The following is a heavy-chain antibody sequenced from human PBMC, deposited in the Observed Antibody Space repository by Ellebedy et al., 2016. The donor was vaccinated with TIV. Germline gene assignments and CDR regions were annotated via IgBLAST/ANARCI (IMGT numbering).Heavy chain of an antibody. Sequence: MPSETLSLTCTVSGGSISSSSYYWGWIRQPPGKGLEWIGSIYYSGSTYYNTSLKSRVTISVDTSQNQFSLKLGSVTAADTAVYYCARHRIGVVVAATIFDYWGQGTLVTVSS. J-gene: IGHJ4*02. D-gene: IGHD2-15*01. CDR1: GGSISSSSYY. V-gene: IGHV4-39*01. CDR2: IYYSGST. CDR3: ARHRIGVVVAATIFDY.